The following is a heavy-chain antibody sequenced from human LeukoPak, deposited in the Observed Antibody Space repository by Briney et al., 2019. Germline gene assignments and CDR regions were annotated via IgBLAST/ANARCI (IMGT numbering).Heavy chain of an antibody. CDR3: TRDSNLSFDS. CDR1: GFTLSRHW. J-gene: IGHJ4*02. D-gene: IGHD4-11*01. Sequence: GGSLRLSCAASGFTLSRHWMHWVRQAPGKGLVWVSVTYTDGSTIFYADSVKGRFTVSRDNAKNTVYLQMNSLRAEDTAVYYCTRDSNLSFDSWGQGTLVTVSS. CDR2: TYTDGSTI. V-gene: IGHV3-74*01.